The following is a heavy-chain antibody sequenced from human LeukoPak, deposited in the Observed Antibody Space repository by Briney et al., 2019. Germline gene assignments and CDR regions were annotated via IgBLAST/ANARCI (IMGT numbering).Heavy chain of an antibody. J-gene: IGHJ4*02. CDR2: IYYSGST. CDR3: ARLNGLELPD. Sequence: SETLSLTCTVSGGSISSSSYYWGWIRQPPGKGLEWIGSIYYSGSTYYNPSLKGRVTISVDTSKNQFSPKLSSVTAADTAVYYCARLNGLELPDWGQGTLVTVSS. CDR1: GGSISSSSYY. D-gene: IGHD1-7*01. V-gene: IGHV4-39*01.